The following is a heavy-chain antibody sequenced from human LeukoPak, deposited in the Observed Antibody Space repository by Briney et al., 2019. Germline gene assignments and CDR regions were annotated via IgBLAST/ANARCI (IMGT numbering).Heavy chain of an antibody. CDR3: ARELRIAVAGTDYGMDV. CDR2: IYPGDSDT. Sequence: PGESLKISCKGSGYSFTSYWIGWVRQMPGKGLDWMGIIYPGDSDTRYSPSFQGQVTISADKSISTAYLQWSSLKASDTAMYYCARELRIAVAGTDYGMDVWGQGTTVTVSS. V-gene: IGHV5-51*01. J-gene: IGHJ6*02. D-gene: IGHD6-19*01. CDR1: GYSFTSYW.